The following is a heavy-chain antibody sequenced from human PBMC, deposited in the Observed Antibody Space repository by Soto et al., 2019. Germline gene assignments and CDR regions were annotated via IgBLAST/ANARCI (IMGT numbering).Heavy chain of an antibody. J-gene: IGHJ4*02. CDR1: GFTFSSYA. V-gene: IGHV3-30-3*01. Sequence: QVQVVESGGGVVQPGRSLRLSCAASGFTFSSYAMHWVRQAPGKGLEWVAVISNDGNNKYYEDSVKGRFTSSRDNSKNTLYLQMDSLRAEDTAVYYCAREYQLLTYYFDYWGQGTLVTVSS. D-gene: IGHD2-2*01. CDR2: ISNDGNNK. CDR3: AREYQLLTYYFDY.